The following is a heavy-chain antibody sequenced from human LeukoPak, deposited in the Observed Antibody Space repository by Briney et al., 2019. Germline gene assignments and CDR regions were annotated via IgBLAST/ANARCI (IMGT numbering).Heavy chain of an antibody. J-gene: IGHJ5*02. D-gene: IGHD2-21*02. V-gene: IGHV4-59*08. Sequence: SETLSLTCTVSGGSISSYYWSWIRQPPGKGLEWIGYIYYSGSTNYNPSLKSRVTISVDTSKNQFSLKLSSVTAADTAVYYCARGLVCGGDCYGIGWFDPWGQGTLVTVSS. CDR2: IYYSGST. CDR1: GGSISSYY. CDR3: ARGLVCGGDCYGIGWFDP.